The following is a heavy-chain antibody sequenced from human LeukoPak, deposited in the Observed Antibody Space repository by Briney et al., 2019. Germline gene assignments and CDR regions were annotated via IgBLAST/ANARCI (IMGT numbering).Heavy chain of an antibody. V-gene: IGHV4-39*01. CDR1: GGSISSSSYY. Sequence: SETLSLTCTVSGGSISSSSYYWGWIRQPPGKGLEWIGSIYYSGSTYYNPSLKSRVTISVDTSKNQFSLKLSSVTAADTAVYYCARHGRGGYSSSSLPYYFDYWGQGTLVTVSS. J-gene: IGHJ4*02. D-gene: IGHD6-6*01. CDR3: ARHGRGGYSSSSLPYYFDY. CDR2: IYYSGST.